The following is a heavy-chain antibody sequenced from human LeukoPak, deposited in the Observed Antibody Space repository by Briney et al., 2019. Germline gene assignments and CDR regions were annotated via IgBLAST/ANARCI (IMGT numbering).Heavy chain of an antibody. V-gene: IGHV3-49*04. CDR2: IRSKAYGGTT. CDR1: GFTFGDYA. D-gene: IGHD1-26*01. J-gene: IGHJ4*02. Sequence: GGSLRLSCTASGFTFGDYAMSWVRQAPGKGLEWVGFIRSKAYGGTTEYAAYVKGRFTISRDDSKSIAYLQMNSLKTEDTAVYYCTSGASGSYYPYYFDYWGQGTLVTVSS. CDR3: TSGASGSYYPYYFDY.